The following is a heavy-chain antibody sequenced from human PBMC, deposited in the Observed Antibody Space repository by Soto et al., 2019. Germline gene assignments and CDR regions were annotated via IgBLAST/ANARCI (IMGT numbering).Heavy chain of an antibody. CDR3: ARAIVVTIGGMDV. CDR1: GGSISSADYY. CDR2: IYYSGST. D-gene: IGHD5-12*01. J-gene: IGHJ6*02. V-gene: IGHV4-30-4*01. Sequence: SETLSLTCTVSGGSISSADYYWSWVRQPPGKGLEWIGYIYYSGSTFFNPSLKSRVTISKDTSRNQFSLRLNSVTAADTAVYYCARAIVVTIGGMDVWGQGTTVTV.